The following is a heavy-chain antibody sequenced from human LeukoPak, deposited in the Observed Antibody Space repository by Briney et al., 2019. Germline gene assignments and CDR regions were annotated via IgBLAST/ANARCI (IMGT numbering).Heavy chain of an antibody. Sequence: GGSLRLSCAASGFTFSSYAMSWVRQAPGKGREWVSGISGSGGSTYYADSVKGRFTISRDNSKNTLCLQMSSLRAEDTAVYYCAKDHITSWDYYFDCWGQGTLVTVSS. CDR1: GFTFSSYA. J-gene: IGHJ4*02. V-gene: IGHV3-23*01. CDR3: AKDHITSWDYYFDC. D-gene: IGHD6-13*01. CDR2: ISGSGGST.